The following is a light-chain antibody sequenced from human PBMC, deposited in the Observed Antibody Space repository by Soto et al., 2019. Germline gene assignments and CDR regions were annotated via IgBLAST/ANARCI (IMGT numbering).Light chain of an antibody. J-gene: IGLJ3*02. CDR2: EVN. V-gene: IGLV2-14*01. CDR3: SSYTRSITLVL. Sequence: QSALTQPASVSGSPGQSITISCTGTSSDVGDYNFVSWYQQHPGKAPKLMIFEVNNRPLGVSNRFSGPKSGNTASLTISGLQADDEADYYCSSYTRSITLVLFGGGTKLTVL. CDR1: SSDVGDYNF.